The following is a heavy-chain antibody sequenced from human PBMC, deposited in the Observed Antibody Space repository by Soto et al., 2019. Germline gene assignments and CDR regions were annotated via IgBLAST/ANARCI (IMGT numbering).Heavy chain of an antibody. Sequence: QVQLVESGGGVVQPGRSLRLSCAASGFTFSSYGMHWVRQAPGKGLEWVAVISNDGSNKYYADSVKGRFTISRDNSKNTLHLQMNSLSPEDTAVYYCARGYSGYAFCDYWGQGTLVTVSS. CDR1: GFTFSSYG. J-gene: IGHJ4*02. D-gene: IGHD5-12*01. CDR2: ISNDGSNK. V-gene: IGHV3-30*19. CDR3: ARGYSGYAFCDY.